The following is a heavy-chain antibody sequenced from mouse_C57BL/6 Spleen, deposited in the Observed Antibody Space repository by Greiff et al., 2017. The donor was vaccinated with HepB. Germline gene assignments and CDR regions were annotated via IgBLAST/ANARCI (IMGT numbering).Heavy chain of an antibody. J-gene: IGHJ3*01. CDR2: ISSGGDYI. CDR1: GFTFSSYA. Sequence: EVKLVESGEGLVKPGGSLKLSCAASGFTFSSYAMSWVRQTPEQRLEWVAYISSGGDYIYYADTVKGRFTISRDNARNTLYLQMSSLKSEDTAMYYCTRGLRQGFAYWGQGTLVTVSA. V-gene: IGHV5-9-1*02. D-gene: IGHD1-2*01. CDR3: TRGLRQGFAY.